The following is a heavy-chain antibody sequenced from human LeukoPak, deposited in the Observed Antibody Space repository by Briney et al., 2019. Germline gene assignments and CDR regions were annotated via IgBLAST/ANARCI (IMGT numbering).Heavy chain of an antibody. J-gene: IGHJ4*02. CDR1: GGSFSGYY. D-gene: IGHD4-17*01. CDR3: ARGHYGDDFDY. V-gene: IGHV4-34*01. CDR2: INHSGST. Sequence: SETLFLTCAVYGGSFSGYYGSWVRQPPGKGLEWIGEINHSGSTNYNPSLKSRVTISVDTSKNQFSLQLSSVTAADTAVYCCARGHYGDDFDYWGQGTLVTVSS.